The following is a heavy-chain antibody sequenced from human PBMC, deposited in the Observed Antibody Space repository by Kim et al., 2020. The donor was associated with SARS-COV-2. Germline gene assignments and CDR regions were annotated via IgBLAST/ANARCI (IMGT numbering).Heavy chain of an antibody. Sequence: GGSLRLSCAASGFTFSSYAMSWVRQAPGKGLEWVSAISGSGGSTYYADSVKGRFTISRDNSKNTLYLQMNSLRAEDTAVYYCAKSRSYGPEQPSADAFDIWGQGTMVTVSS. CDR2: ISGSGGST. V-gene: IGHV3-23*01. D-gene: IGHD5-18*01. J-gene: IGHJ3*02. CDR1: GFTFSSYA. CDR3: AKSRSYGPEQPSADAFDI.